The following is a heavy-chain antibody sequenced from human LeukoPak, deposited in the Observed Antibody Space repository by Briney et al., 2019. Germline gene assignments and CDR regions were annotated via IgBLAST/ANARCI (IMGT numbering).Heavy chain of an antibody. CDR2: IHYSGNT. J-gene: IGHJ4*02. Sequence: SETLSLTCTVSGGSISSGGYYWSWIRQHPGRGLEWIGYIHYSGNTFYNPSLKSRLTISVDTSKNQFSLKLSSVTAADTAVYYCAREIGSYSRPLDYWGQGTLVTVSS. D-gene: IGHD1-26*01. CDR3: AREIGSYSRPLDY. V-gene: IGHV4-31*03. CDR1: GGSISSGGYY.